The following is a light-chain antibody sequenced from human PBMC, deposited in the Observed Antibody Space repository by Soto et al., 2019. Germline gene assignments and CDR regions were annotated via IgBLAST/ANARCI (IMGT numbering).Light chain of an antibody. Sequence: SYVLTQPPSVSVAPGQTARISCGANDIGTKSVQWYQKKPGQAPVLVVYDDSDRPSGIPDRFSGSDSGNTATLTISRVEAGDEADYYCQVWDSISDHLVFGGGTKLTVL. CDR3: QVWDSISDHLV. CDR2: DDS. V-gene: IGLV3-21*02. CDR1: DIGTKS. J-gene: IGLJ2*01.